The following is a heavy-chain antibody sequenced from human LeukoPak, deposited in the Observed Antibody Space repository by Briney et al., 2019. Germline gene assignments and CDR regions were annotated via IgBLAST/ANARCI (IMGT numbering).Heavy chain of an antibody. CDR1: GFTFSSYA. D-gene: IGHD5-18*01. Sequence: GGSLRLSCAASGFTFSSYAMSWVRQAPGKGLEWVSTISGTDYSTYYADSVKGRFTISRDNSKNTLYLQMNSLRAEDTAVYYCAKRIQSAMATGYWGQGTLVTVSS. CDR3: AKRIQSAMATGY. CDR2: ISGTDYST. V-gene: IGHV3-23*01. J-gene: IGHJ4*02.